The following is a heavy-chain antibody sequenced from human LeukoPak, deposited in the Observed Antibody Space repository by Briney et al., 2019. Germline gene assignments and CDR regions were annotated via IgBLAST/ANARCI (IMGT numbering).Heavy chain of an antibody. CDR2: ISPSGDIK. V-gene: IGHV3-23*01. CDR1: GFTFSSYT. J-gene: IGHJ4*02. Sequence: GGSLRLSCAASGFTFSSYTMNWVRQAPGKGLEWVSGISPSGDIKYYADSVKGRFTISRDNSKKTLYLEVSSLTGEDTAVYYCAKDDAWIRFGEWSQGTLVTVSS. CDR3: AKDDAWIRFGE. D-gene: IGHD3-10*01.